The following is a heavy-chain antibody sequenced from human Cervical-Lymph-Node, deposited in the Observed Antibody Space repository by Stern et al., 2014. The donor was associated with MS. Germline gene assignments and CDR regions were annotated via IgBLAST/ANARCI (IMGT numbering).Heavy chain of an antibody. Sequence: QVQLVQSGAEVKKPAASVTVSCKASGYSFTTHYMHWVRHAPGQGLAREGIINPSGDRARYATKLQGRVTMTRDTSTSTVYMELSSLRSEDTAVYYCASGTGSKRPTGNYWGQGTLVTVSS. CDR2: INPSGDRA. CDR1: GYSFTTHY. CDR3: ASGTGSKRPTGNY. D-gene: IGHD3/OR15-3a*01. V-gene: IGHV1-46*01. J-gene: IGHJ4*02.